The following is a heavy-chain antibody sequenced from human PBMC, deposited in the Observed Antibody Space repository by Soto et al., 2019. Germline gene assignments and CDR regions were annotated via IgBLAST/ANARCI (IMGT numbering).Heavy chain of an antibody. D-gene: IGHD6-13*01. CDR3: ARGVVGLAAAGIYWFDP. J-gene: IGHJ5*02. Sequence: QVQLVQSGAEVKKPGSSVKVSCKASGGTFSSYAISWVRQAPGQGLEWMGGIIPIFGTANYAQKFQGRVTITADESTSPAYLEVSSLISDDTAVYYCARGVVGLAAAGIYWFDPWGQGTLVTVSS. V-gene: IGHV1-69*01. CDR1: GGTFSSYA. CDR2: IIPIFGTA.